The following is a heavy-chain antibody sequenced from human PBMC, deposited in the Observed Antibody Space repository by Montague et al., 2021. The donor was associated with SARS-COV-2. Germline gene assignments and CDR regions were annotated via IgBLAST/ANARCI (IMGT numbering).Heavy chain of an antibody. V-gene: IGHV3-13*01. CDR3: GRGVRYFGSGGWSFYYYGVDV. J-gene: IGHJ6*02. D-gene: IGHD3-10*01. Sequence: SLRLSCAASGFTFSQYDMHWVRQVTGKGLEWVSGIGKAGDTHYPATVKGRFTTSREDAKNSLYLQMNSLRAGDTAVYYCGRGVRYFGSGGWSFYYYGVDVWGQGTTVTVSS. CDR1: GFTFSQYD. CDR2: IGKAGDT.